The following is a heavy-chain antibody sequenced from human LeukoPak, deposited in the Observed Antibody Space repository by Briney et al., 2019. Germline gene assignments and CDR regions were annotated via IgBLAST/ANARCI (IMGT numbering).Heavy chain of an antibody. Sequence: GGSLRLSCAASGFTFSSYEMNWVRQAPGKGLEWVSYISTSGGTIYYADSVKGRFTISRDNAKNSLYLQMNSLRAEDTAVYYCARDSYYGGTQDYWGQGTLVTVSS. V-gene: IGHV3-48*03. D-gene: IGHD4-23*01. CDR1: GFTFSSYE. CDR2: ISTSGGTI. J-gene: IGHJ4*02. CDR3: ARDSYYGGTQDY.